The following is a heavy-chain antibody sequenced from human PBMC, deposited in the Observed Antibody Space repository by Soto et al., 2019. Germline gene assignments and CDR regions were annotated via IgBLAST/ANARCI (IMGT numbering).Heavy chain of an antibody. CDR2: ISGSDGST. D-gene: IGHD6-13*01. J-gene: IGHJ4*02. CDR1: GFTFSSYA. CDR3: ARRGPGTYFDY. Sequence: EVQLLDSGGGLVQPGGSLRLSCAASGFTFSSYAMNWVRQAPGKGLEWVSVISGSDGSTYYADSVKGRFTISRDNSKKTLCLQMNSLRAEDTAVYYCARRGPGTYFDYWGQGTVVTVSS. V-gene: IGHV3-23*01.